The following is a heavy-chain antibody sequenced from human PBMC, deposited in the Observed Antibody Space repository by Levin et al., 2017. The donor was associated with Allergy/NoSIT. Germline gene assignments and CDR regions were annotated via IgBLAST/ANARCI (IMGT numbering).Heavy chain of an antibody. CDR1: GFTFSSYA. CDR2: IISSGGNT. D-gene: IGHD3-9*01. V-gene: IGHV3-23*01. CDR3: AKRSTDWFFDY. Sequence: GESLKISCAASGFTFSSYAMSWVRQAPGKGLEWVSTIISSGGNTYYADSVKGRFTISRDNSKNTLYLQMNSLRAEDTAVYYCAKRSTDWFFDYWGQGTLVTVSS. J-gene: IGHJ4*02.